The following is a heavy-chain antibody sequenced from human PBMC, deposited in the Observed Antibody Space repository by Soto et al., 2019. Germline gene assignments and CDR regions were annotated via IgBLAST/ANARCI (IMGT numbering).Heavy chain of an antibody. J-gene: IGHJ6*02. D-gene: IGHD2-2*01. CDR1: VGTFSSYA. CDR2: IIPISGTA. CDR3: ARSQGSSTSLEIYYYYYYGMDV. Sequence: QVQLVQSGAEVKKPGSSVKVSCKASVGTFSSYAISWVRQAPGQGLEWMGGIIPISGTANYAQKFQGRVTITADESTSTAYMELSSRRSEDTAVYYCARSQGSSTSLEIYYYYYYGMDVWGQGTTVTVSS. V-gene: IGHV1-69*01.